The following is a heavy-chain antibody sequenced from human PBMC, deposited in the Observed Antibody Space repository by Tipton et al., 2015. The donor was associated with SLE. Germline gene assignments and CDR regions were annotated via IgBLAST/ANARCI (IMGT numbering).Heavy chain of an antibody. V-gene: IGHV3-30*02. CDR3: AKDSGSYYYGMDV. D-gene: IGHD1-26*01. J-gene: IGHJ6*02. Sequence: SLRLSCAASGFTFSSYGMHWVRQAPGKGLEWVAFIRYDGSNKYYADSVKGRFTISRDNSKKTLYLQMNSLRAEDTAVYYCAKDSGSYYYGMDVWVQGTTVTVAS. CDR1: GFTFSSYG. CDR2: IRYDGSNK.